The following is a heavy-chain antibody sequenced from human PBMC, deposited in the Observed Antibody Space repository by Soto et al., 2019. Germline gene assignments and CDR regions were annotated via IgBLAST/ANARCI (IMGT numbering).Heavy chain of an antibody. CDR3: ARGIVGATDFDY. D-gene: IGHD1-26*01. J-gene: IGHJ4*02. CDR1: GGTFSSYA. CDR2: IIPMSQTA. V-gene: IGHV1-69*01. Sequence: QVHPVQSGAEVKKPGSSVKVSCKASGGTFSSYAFSWVRQAPGQGLEWVGGIIPMSQTANYAQRFQGRVTITADESTRTVYMELSSLSSEDTAVYYCARGIVGATDFDYWGQGTLVTVSS.